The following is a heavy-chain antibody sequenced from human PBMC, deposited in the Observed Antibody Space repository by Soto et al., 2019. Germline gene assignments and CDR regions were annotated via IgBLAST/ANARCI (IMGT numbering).Heavy chain of an antibody. J-gene: IGHJ5*02. Sequence: HPXGSLRLSCAASGFSLSDHYMYWVRQAPGKGLEWVGRTRDKGHSYTTEYVASVKGGFSISRDDSKNSLYLQMNNLKTEDTALYYCLRVDQGNSWSFDAWGQGTLVTVSS. CDR3: LRVDQGNSWSFDA. V-gene: IGHV3-72*01. D-gene: IGHD6-13*01. CDR2: TRDKGHSYTT. CDR1: GFSLSDHY.